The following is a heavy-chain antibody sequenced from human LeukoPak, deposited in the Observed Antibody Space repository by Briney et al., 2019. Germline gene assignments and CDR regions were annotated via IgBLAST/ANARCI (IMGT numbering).Heavy chain of an antibody. CDR3: ARGPPGYCSSTSCYTVVS. J-gene: IGHJ4*02. V-gene: IGHV4-4*07. CDR1: GGSISSYY. Sequence: SETLSLTCTVAGGSISSYYWSWIRQPAGKGLEGIGRIYTSGSTNYNPSLKSRVTMSVDTSKNQFSLKPSSVTAADTAVYYCARGPPGYCSSTSCYTVVSWGQGTLVTVSS. CDR2: IYTSGST. D-gene: IGHD2-2*02.